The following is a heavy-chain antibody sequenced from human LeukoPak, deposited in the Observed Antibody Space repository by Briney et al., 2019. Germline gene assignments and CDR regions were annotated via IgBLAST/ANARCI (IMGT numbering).Heavy chain of an antibody. CDR1: GDSISSYY. Sequence: PSETLSLTCTVSGDSISSYYWSWIRQPPGKGLEWIGYIYYSGSTNYNPSLKSRVTISVDTSKNQFSLKLSSEVAADTAVYYCARNFVVRGVTSFDPWGQGTLVTVSS. CDR3: ARNFVVRGVTSFDP. D-gene: IGHD3-10*01. CDR2: IYYSGST. V-gene: IGHV4-59*01. J-gene: IGHJ5*02.